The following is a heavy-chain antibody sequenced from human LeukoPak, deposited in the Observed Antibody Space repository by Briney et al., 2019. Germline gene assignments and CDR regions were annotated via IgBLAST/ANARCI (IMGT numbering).Heavy chain of an antibody. J-gene: IGHJ6*02. Sequence: PSETLSLTCTVSGGSISSYYWSWIRQPPGKGLEWIGYIYYSGSTNYNPSLKSRVTISVDTSKNQFSLKLSSVTAADTAVYYCARLPSLEYSSSWYRGLGYYYYGMDVWGQGTTVTVSS. V-gene: IGHV4-59*08. D-gene: IGHD6-13*01. CDR3: ARLPSLEYSSSWYRGLGYYYYGMDV. CDR2: IYYSGST. CDR1: GGSISSYY.